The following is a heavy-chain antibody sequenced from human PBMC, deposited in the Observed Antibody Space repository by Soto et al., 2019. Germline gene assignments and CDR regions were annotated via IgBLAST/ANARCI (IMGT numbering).Heavy chain of an antibody. Sequence: SVKVSCKASGGTFSSYAISWVLQAPLQGLEWMGGIIPIFGTANYAQKFQGRVTITADESTSTAYMELSSLRSEDTAVYYCARSEVYSSGWYNWFDPWGQGTLVTVSS. V-gene: IGHV1-69*13. CDR1: GGTFSSYA. CDR2: IIPIFGTA. CDR3: ARSEVYSSGWYNWFDP. D-gene: IGHD6-19*01. J-gene: IGHJ5*02.